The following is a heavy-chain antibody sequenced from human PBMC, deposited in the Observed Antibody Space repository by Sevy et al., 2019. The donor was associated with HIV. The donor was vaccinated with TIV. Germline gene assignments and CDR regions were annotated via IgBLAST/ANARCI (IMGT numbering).Heavy chain of an antibody. V-gene: IGHV6-1*01. J-gene: IGHJ4*02. CDR1: GDSVSSNSAA. CDR3: ARRLFGDSPFGPVFGY. D-gene: IGHD3-10*01. CDR2: TYYRSSWYN. Sequence: SQTLSLTCAISGDSVSSNSAAWNWIRQSPSRGLEWLGRTYYRSSWYNDYAVSVKSRITINPDTSKNQFSLQLNSVTPEDTAVYYCARRLFGDSPFGPVFGYWGQGTLVTVSS.